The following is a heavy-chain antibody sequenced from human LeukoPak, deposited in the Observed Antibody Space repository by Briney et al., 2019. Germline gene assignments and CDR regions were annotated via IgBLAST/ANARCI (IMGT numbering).Heavy chain of an antibody. CDR1: GFTFGRSW. Sequence: GGSLRLSCGVSGFTFGRSWMSWVRQTPAKGLEFVANIKEDGSVRNYVDSVQGRFTISRDNAKNSLYLHMDSLRAEDTAVYYCARDPGYSSFDYWGQGTLVTVSS. J-gene: IGHJ4*02. CDR3: ARDPGYSSFDY. V-gene: IGHV3-7*01. D-gene: IGHD6-13*01. CDR2: IKEDGSVR.